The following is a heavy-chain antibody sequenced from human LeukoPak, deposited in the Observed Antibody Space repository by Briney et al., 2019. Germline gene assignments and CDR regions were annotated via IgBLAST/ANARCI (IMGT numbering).Heavy chain of an antibody. CDR1: GFTFSTYW. CDR3: AREGSEGYYYYDSSGHFDY. J-gene: IGHJ4*02. CDR2: INGDGTST. D-gene: IGHD3-22*01. V-gene: IGHV3-74*03. Sequence: GGSLRLSCAASGFTFSTYWMHWVRQAPGKGLLWVSRINGDGTSTKYADSVKGRFTISRDNAKNSLYLQMNSLRDEDTAVYYCAREGSEGYYYYDSSGHFDYWGQGTLVTVSS.